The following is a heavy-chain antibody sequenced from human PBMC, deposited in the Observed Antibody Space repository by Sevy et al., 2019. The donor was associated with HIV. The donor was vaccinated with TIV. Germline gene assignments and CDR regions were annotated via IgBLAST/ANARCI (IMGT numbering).Heavy chain of an antibody. CDR1: GFNFSTYA. J-gene: IGHJ4*02. D-gene: IGHD3-16*01. V-gene: IGHV3-30*09. CDR3: AGDARGDAALPDY. Sequence: GGSLRLSCSASGFNFSTYAMHWVRQAPGKGLEWVAVISSDVIRTYYGASVRGRFAISRDNSNNTLSLQMNSLRVEDTAVYYCAGDARGDAALPDYWGQGTLVTVSS. CDR2: ISSDVIRT.